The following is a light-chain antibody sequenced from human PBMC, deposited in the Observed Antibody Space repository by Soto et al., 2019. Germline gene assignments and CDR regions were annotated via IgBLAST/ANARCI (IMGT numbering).Light chain of an antibody. J-gene: IGLJ1*01. Sequence: QSALTQPPSVSGSPGQSVTISCTGTSSEVGSYNRVSWYQQPPGTAPKVMIYGVSNRPSGVPDRFSGSKSGNTASLTISLLQPEDEADYYCYSSTSXNTYVFGTGTKVTV. CDR1: SSEVGSYNR. CDR3: YSSTSXNTYV. V-gene: IGLV2-18*02. CDR2: GVS.